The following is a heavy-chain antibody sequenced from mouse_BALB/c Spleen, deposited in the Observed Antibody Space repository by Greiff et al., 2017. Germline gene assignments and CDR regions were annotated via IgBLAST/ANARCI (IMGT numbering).Heavy chain of an antibody. V-gene: IGHV1-9*01. Sequence: VQLQESGAELMKPGASVKISCQATGSTFSSYWIEWVKQRPGHGLEWIGEILPGSGSTNYNAKFKGKATFTADTSSNTAYMQLSSLTSEDSAGYYGERKIHEYGYVDYWGQGTTRT. CDR1: GSTFSSYW. J-gene: IGHJ2*01. CDR2: ILPGSGST. CDR3: ERKIHEYGYVDY. D-gene: IGHD1-2*01.